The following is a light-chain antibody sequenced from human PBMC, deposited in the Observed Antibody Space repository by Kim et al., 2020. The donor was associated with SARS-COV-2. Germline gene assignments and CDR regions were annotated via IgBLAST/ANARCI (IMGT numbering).Light chain of an antibody. CDR2: ESS. CDR3: CSYAGSSTVV. V-gene: IGLV2-23*01. Sequence: QSALTQPASVSGSPGQSITISCTGTSSDVGSYNLVSWYQQHPGKAPKLMIYESSKRPAGVSNRFSGSKSGNTASLTICGLQAEDEADYCCCSYAGSSTVVFGGGTQLTVL. CDR1: SSDVGSYNL. J-gene: IGLJ2*01.